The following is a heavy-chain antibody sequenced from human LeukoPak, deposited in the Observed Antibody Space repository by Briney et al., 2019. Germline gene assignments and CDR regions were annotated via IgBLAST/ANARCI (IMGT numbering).Heavy chain of an antibody. V-gene: IGHV1-8*01. J-gene: IGHJ5*02. Sequence: GASVKVSCKASGYTFASYDINWVRQATGQGLEWMGWMNPNSGNTGYAQKFQGRVTMTRNTSISTAYMELSSLRSEDTAVYYCARASRSSWYDLNWFDPWGQGTLVTVSS. CDR2: MNPNSGNT. D-gene: IGHD6-13*01. CDR1: GYTFASYD. CDR3: ARASRSSWYDLNWFDP.